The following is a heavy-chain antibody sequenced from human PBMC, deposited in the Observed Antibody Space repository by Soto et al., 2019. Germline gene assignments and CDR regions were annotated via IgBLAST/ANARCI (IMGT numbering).Heavy chain of an antibody. D-gene: IGHD3-3*01. CDR2: INPSGGST. V-gene: IGHV1-46*01. CDR1: GYTFTSYY. CDR3: ARGPEFDFWSGYYGNWFDP. Sequence: ASVKVSCKASGYTFTSYYMHWVRQAPGQGLEWMGIINPSGGSTSYAQKFQGRVTMTRNTSTSTAYMELSSLRSEDTAVYYCARGPEFDFWSGYYGNWFDPWGRGTLVTVSS. J-gene: IGHJ5*02.